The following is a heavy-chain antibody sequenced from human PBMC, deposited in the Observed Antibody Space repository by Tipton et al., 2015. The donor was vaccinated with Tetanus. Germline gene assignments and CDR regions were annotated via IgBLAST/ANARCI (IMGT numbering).Heavy chain of an antibody. CDR2: ISAYNGNT. V-gene: IGHV1-18*01. CDR1: GYTFTSYG. D-gene: IGHD2-15*01. CDR3: ARTLRSYYYYYGMDV. Sequence: QSGAEVKEPGASVKVSCKASGYTFTSYGISWVRQAPGQGLEWMGWISAYNGNTNYAQKLQGRVTMTTDTSTSTAYMELRSLRSDATAVYYCARTLRSYYYYYGMDVWGQGTTVTVSS. J-gene: IGHJ6*02.